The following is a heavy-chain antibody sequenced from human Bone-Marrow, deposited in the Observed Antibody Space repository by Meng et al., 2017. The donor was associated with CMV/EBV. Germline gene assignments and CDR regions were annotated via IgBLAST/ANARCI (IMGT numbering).Heavy chain of an antibody. J-gene: IGHJ6*02. D-gene: IGHD2-2*01. CDR3: ARGCSSTSCYYYYYGMDV. CDR2: ISSSSSYI. Sequence: GESLKISCAASGFTFSSYSMNWVRQAPGKGLEWVSSISSSSSYIYYADSVKGRFTISRDNAKNSLYLQMNSLRAEDTAVYYCARGCSSTSCYYYYYGMDVWGQGTTVTVSS. CDR1: GFTFSSYS. V-gene: IGHV3-21*01.